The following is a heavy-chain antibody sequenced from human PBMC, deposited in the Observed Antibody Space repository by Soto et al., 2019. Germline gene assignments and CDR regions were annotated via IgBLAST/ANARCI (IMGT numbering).Heavy chain of an antibody. D-gene: IGHD5-18*01. V-gene: IGHV1-69*06. Sequence: AVKVSCKASGGTFSSDAISWVRQAPGQGLEWMGGIIPIFGTANYAQKFQGRVTITADKSTSTAYMELSSLRSEDTAVYYCARDDVDTVTAGWFDPWGQGTLVTVSS. CDR1: GGTFSSDA. CDR2: IIPIFGTA. J-gene: IGHJ5*02. CDR3: ARDDVDTVTAGWFDP.